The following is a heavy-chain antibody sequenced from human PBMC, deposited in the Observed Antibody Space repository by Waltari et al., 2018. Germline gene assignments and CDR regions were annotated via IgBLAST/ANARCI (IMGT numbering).Heavy chain of an antibody. CDR3: ARGDTSNWFASYFDF. CDR1: AASISSYS. Sequence: QVRLQESGPGLVNPSETLSLTCTVSAASISSYSWSWIRQPPGKGLEWIAYIYFSGSTSYNPSLKSRVAISGDTSKKQFSLRLSSVTAADTAVYYCARGDTSNWFASYFDFWGQGILVSVSS. J-gene: IGHJ4*02. D-gene: IGHD3-10*01. V-gene: IGHV4-59*01. CDR2: IYFSGST.